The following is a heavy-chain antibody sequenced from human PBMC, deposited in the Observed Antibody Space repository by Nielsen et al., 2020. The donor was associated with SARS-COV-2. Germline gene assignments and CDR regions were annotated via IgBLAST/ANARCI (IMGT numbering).Heavy chain of an antibody. J-gene: IGHJ4*02. CDR1: GFTFSNYG. CDR2: INSEGSRT. CDR3: VRVRDDGYYYDTGPFDY. D-gene: IGHD3-9*01. Sequence: GGSLRLSCAASGFTFSNYGMNWVRQVPGEGLAWDSHINSEGSRTTYADSVEGRFTVSRDNAKNTLYLQMNSLTAGDTAVYYCVRVRDDGYYYDTGPFDYWGQGTLVTFSS. V-gene: IGHV3-74*01.